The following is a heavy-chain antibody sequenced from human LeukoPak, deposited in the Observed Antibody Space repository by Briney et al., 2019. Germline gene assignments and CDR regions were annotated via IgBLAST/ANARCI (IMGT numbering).Heavy chain of an antibody. CDR1: GYTFTSYY. Sequence: ASVKVSCKASGYTFTSYYMHWVRQAPGQGLEWMGIINPSGGSTSYAQKFQGRVTMTRDMSTSTVYMELSSLRSEDTAVYYCARRGDGGVLLWFGELFHRVDFDYWGQGTLVTVSS. J-gene: IGHJ4*02. CDR2: INPSGGST. V-gene: IGHV1-46*01. D-gene: IGHD3-10*01. CDR3: ARRGDGGVLLWFGELFHRVDFDY.